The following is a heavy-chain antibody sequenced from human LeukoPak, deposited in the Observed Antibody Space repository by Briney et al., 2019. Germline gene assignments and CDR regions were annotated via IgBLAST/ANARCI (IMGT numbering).Heavy chain of an antibody. J-gene: IGHJ3*02. CDR3: ARDRSGSWYAFDI. CDR2: ISSSSDFI. CDR1: GFTLSS. Sequence: GGSLTLSCVVSGFTLSSMNWVCQAPGKGLEWVSFISSSSDFIYYADSVKGRFTISRDNAKDSLFLQMNSLTAEDTAVYYCARDRSGSWYAFDIWGQGTMVTVSS. V-gene: IGHV3-21*06. D-gene: IGHD6-13*01.